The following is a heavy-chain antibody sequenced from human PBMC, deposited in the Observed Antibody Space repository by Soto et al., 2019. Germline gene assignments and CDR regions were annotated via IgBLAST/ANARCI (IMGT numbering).Heavy chain of an antibody. CDR1: GFTFYTAW. V-gene: IGHV3-15*07. CDR3: VTDTRGS. Sequence: EVQLVESGGDLVKPGGSLRLSCAASGFTFYTAWLNWVRQAPGKGLEWVGRIKSKNDGETTDYAAPVKGRFTISRDDSINTLYLQMNSLKIDDTAVYYCVTDTRGSWGQGTLVTVSS. CDR2: IKSKNDGETT. D-gene: IGHD3-3*01. J-gene: IGHJ5*02.